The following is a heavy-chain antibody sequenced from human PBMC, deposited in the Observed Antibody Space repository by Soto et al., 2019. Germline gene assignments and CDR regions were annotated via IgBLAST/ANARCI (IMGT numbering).Heavy chain of an antibody. CDR3: AGRCDGTNCLAHFDY. Sequence: SVKVSCKASGGTFNNYVINWVRQAPGQGLEWMAGIIPIFGTPNYAQKFQGRVTITADKSTSTAYMELNSLRPEDTAVYYCAGRCDGTNCLAHFDYWGQGTRVTVSS. CDR2: IIPIFGTP. CDR1: GGTFNNYV. J-gene: IGHJ4*02. D-gene: IGHD2-2*01. V-gene: IGHV1-69*06.